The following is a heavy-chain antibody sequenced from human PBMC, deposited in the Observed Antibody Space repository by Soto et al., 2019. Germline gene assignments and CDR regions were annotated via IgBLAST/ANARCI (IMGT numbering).Heavy chain of an antibody. V-gene: IGHV4-59*01. D-gene: IGHD6-6*01. CDR1: GGSISSYY. CDR3: ARSGIAARPLPNWFDP. Sequence: PSETLSLTCTVSGGSISSYYWSWIRQPPGKGLEWIGYIYYSGSTNYNPSLKSRVTISVDTSKNQFSLKLSSVTAADTAVYYCARSGIAARPLPNWFDPWGQGTLVTVSS. CDR2: IYYSGST. J-gene: IGHJ5*02.